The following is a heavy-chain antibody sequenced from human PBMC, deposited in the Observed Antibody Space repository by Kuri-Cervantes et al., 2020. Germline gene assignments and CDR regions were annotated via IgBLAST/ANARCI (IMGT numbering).Heavy chain of an antibody. CDR3: ARDPRPSYYDFWSGSYGMDV. CDR2: IYIGGST. J-gene: IGHJ6*02. CDR1: GFTVSSNY. Sequence: GGSLRLSCAASGFTVSSNYMSWVRQAPGKGLEWVSVIYIGGSTYYADSVKGRFTISRDNSKNTLYLQMNSLRAEDTAVYYCARDPRPSYYDFWSGSYGMDVWGQGTTVTVSS. D-gene: IGHD3-3*01. V-gene: IGHV3-53*01.